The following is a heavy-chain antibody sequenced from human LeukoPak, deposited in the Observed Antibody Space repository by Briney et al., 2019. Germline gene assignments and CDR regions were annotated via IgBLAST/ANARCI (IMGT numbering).Heavy chain of an antibody. J-gene: IGHJ1*01. Sequence: GGSLRLSCAASGFTFSSYGMHWVRQAPGKGLEWVAFIRYDGSNKYYADSVKGRFTISRDNSKNTLYLQMNSLRAEDTAVYYCARESPAPGSVVPAAGMGFQHWGQGTLVTVSS. V-gene: IGHV3-30*02. CDR2: IRYDGSNK. CDR3: ARESPAPGSVVPAAGMGFQH. D-gene: IGHD2-2*01. CDR1: GFTFSSYG.